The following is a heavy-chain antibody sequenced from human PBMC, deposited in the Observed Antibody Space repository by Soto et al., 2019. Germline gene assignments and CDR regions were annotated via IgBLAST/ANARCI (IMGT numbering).Heavy chain of an antibody. V-gene: IGHV3-23*01. Sequence: PAGGSLRLSCAASGFTFSSYAMSWVRQAPGKGLEWVSAISGSGGSTYYADSVKGRFTISRDNSKNTLYLQMNSLRAEDTAVYYCAKIAGYSSGWYFVGFDYWGQGTLVTVSS. CDR3: AKIAGYSSGWYFVGFDY. CDR1: GFTFSSYA. D-gene: IGHD6-19*01. CDR2: ISGSGGST. J-gene: IGHJ4*02.